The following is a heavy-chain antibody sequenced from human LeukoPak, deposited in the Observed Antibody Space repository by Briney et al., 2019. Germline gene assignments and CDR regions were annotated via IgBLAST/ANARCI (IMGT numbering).Heavy chain of an antibody. J-gene: IGHJ4*02. Sequence: ETLSLTCAVYGGSFSGYYWSWIRPPPGKGLEWIGEINHSGSTNYNPSLKSRVTISVDTSKNQFSLKLSSVTAADTAVYYCARGLNYDYWGQGTLVTVSS. D-gene: IGHD4-11*01. CDR2: INHSGST. V-gene: IGHV4-34*01. CDR1: GGSFSGYY. CDR3: ARGLNYDY.